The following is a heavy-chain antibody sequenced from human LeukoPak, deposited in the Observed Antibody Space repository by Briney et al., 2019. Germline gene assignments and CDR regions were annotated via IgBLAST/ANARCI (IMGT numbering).Heavy chain of an antibody. V-gene: IGHV4-39*01. CDR3: ARHPGDGYNSDVDY. CDR2: IYYSGST. CDR1: GGSISSSSYY. D-gene: IGHD5-24*01. J-gene: IGHJ4*02. Sequence: SETLSLTCTVSGGSISSSSYYWGWIRQPPGKGMEWIGSIYYSGSTYYNPSLKSRVTISVDTSKNQFSLKLSSVTAADTAVYYCARHPGDGYNSDVDYWGQGTLVTVSS.